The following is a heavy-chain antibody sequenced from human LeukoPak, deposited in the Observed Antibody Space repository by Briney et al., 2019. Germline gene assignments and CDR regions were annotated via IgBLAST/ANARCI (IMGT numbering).Heavy chain of an antibody. Sequence: GGSLRLSCAASGFTFSSYDMNWVRQAPGKGLEWVSYISSSGCTIYYADSVKGRFTISRDNAKNSLYLQMNSLGAENTAVYYCTIPTYSYALDYWGQGTLVTVSS. V-gene: IGHV3-48*03. CDR1: GFTFSSYD. D-gene: IGHD5-18*01. CDR2: ISSSGCTI. J-gene: IGHJ4*02. CDR3: TIPTYSYALDY.